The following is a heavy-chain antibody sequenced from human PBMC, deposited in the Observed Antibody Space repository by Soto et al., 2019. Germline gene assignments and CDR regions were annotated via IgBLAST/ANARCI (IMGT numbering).Heavy chain of an antibody. CDR2: INSDGSST. J-gene: IGHJ4*02. CDR1: GFTFSSYW. CDR3: ARVTDMVATMPLGY. Sequence: PGGSLRLSCAASGFTFSSYWMHWVRQAPGKGLVWVSRINSDGSSTSYADSVKGRFTISRDNAKNTLYLQMNSLRAEDTAVYYCARVTDMVATMPLGYWGQGTLVTVSS. V-gene: IGHV3-74*01. D-gene: IGHD5-12*01.